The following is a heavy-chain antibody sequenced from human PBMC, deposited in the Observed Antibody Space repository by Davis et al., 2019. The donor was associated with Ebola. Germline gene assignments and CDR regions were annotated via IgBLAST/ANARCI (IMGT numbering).Heavy chain of an antibody. J-gene: IGHJ5*02. D-gene: IGHD6-19*01. Sequence: PSETLSLTCTVSGGSISSYYWSWIRQPAGKGLEWIGRIYISGSTSGSTNYNPSLKSRVTMSVDTSKNQFSLKLSSVTAADTAVYYCAREDGIAVAGTRWFDPWGQGTLVTVSS. CDR2: IYISGSTSGST. CDR3: AREDGIAVAGTRWFDP. CDR1: GGSISSYY. V-gene: IGHV4-4*07.